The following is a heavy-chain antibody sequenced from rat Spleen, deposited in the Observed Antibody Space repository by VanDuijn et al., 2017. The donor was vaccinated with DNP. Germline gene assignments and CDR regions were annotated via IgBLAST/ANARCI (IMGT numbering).Heavy chain of an antibody. CDR2: IIYDGSTT. J-gene: IGHJ3*01. V-gene: IGHV5-29*01. D-gene: IGHD1-12*03. CDR3: ATSGYGYDGYPFAY. Sequence: EVQLVEFGGGLVQPGRSLKLSCAASGFTFSDYGMAWVRQAPTKALEWVATIIYDGSTTYYRDSVKGRFTISRDNAKNTLFLQMDSLRSEDTATYYCATSGYGYDGYPFAYWGQGTLVTVSS. CDR1: GFTFSDYG.